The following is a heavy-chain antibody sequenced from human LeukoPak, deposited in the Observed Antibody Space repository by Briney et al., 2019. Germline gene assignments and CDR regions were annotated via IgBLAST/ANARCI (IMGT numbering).Heavy chain of an antibody. D-gene: IGHD4-11*01. V-gene: IGHV1-69-2*01. CDR3: ATAYSKGPVDY. J-gene: IGHJ4*02. CDR1: GYTFTDYY. CDR2: VDPEDGGT. Sequence: ASVKISCKVSGYTFTDYYMHWVQQAPGKGLEWMGLVDPEDGGTIYAEKFQGRVTITADTSTDTAYMELSSLRSEDTAVYYCATAYSKGPVDYWGQGTLVTVSS.